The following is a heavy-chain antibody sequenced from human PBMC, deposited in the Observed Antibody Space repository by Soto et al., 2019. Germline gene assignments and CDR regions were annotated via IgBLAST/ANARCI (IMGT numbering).Heavy chain of an antibody. CDR1: GYVLSTYG. D-gene: IGHD5-12*01. J-gene: IGHJ3*02. CDR2: ISANTGHT. V-gene: IGHV1-18*01. Sequence: ASVKVSCKASGYVLSTYGISWVRQAPGQGLEWMGWISANTGHTRYAQKFQGRVAMTTDTATSTAYMELRSLRSDDTAVYYCARDHVDIVTTIPLGAFDIWGQGTMVTVSS. CDR3: ARDHVDIVTTIPLGAFDI.